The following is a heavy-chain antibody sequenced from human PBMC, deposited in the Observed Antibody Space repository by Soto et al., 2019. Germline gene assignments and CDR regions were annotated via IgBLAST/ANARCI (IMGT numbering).Heavy chain of an antibody. J-gene: IGHJ4*02. CDR2: IYHSGST. CDR3: AKRREGGLRVIVD. V-gene: IGHV4-4*02. D-gene: IGHD2-21*01. CDR1: SGSISSSNW. Sequence: QVQLQESGPGLVKPSGTLSLTCAVSSGSISSSNWWSWVRQPPGQGLEWIGEIYHSGSTNYNPSLKSRATISVDKSKNQFSLKLSSVTAADTAVYYCAKRREGGLRVIVDWGQGTLVTVSS.